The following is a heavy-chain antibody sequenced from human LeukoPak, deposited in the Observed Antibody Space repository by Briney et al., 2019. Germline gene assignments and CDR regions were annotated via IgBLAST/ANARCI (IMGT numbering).Heavy chain of an antibody. CDR3: ATLYYGDNDY. Sequence: GGSLRLSCAASGFTFSSYGMHWVRQAPGKGLEWVAFIRYDGSYEYYADSVKGRVTISRDNSKNTLYLQMNSLRPEDTAVYYCATLYYGDNDYWGQGTLVTVSS. CDR2: IRYDGSYE. D-gene: IGHD4-17*01. V-gene: IGHV3-30*02. J-gene: IGHJ4*02. CDR1: GFTFSSYG.